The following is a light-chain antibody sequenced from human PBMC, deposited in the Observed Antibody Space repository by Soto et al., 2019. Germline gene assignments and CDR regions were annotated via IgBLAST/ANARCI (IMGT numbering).Light chain of an antibody. CDR2: EVS. CDR1: SSDVGGYNY. CDR3: SSYTRSSTRV. Sequence: QSALTQPASVSGSPGQSITISCTGTSSDVGGYNYVSWYQQHPGKAPKLMIYEVSNRPSGVSNRFSGSKSGNTASLTISGHQAEDEADYYCSSYTRSSTRVFGRGTKVTVL. J-gene: IGLJ3*02. V-gene: IGLV2-14*01.